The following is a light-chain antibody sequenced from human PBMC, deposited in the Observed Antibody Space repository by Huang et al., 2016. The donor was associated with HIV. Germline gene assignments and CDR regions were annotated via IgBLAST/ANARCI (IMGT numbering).Light chain of an antibody. J-gene: IGKJ2*01. V-gene: IGKV3-20*01. Sequence: EIVLTQSPGTLSLSPGERATFSCRASQSVSSSYLAWYQQKPGQAPRLLIYGASSRATGSPDRFSGSGAGTDFTLTISRLEPEDFAVYYCQQYGGSPYTFGQGTKLEIK. CDR1: QSVSSSY. CDR3: QQYGGSPYT. CDR2: GAS.